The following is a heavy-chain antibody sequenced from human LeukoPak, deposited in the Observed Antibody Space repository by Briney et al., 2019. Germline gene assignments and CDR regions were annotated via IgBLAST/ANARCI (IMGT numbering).Heavy chain of an antibody. CDR3: ARDNSGSYSDFDY. CDR2: INPNSGGT. D-gene: IGHD1-26*01. V-gene: IGHV1-2*02. Sequence: ASVKVSCKASGYTFTGYYMHWVRQAPGQGLEWMGWINPNSGGTNYAQKFQGRVTMTRDTSISTAYMEPGRLRSDDTAVYYCARDNSGSYSDFDYWGQGTLVTVSS. J-gene: IGHJ4*02. CDR1: GYTFTGYY.